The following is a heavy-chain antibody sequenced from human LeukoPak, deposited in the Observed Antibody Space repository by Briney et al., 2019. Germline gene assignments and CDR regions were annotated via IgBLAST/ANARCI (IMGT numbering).Heavy chain of an antibody. CDR2: INARGDT. CDR1: GWSFNDYY. Sequence: SETLSLTCAVSGWSFNDYYWNWIRQPPGKGLEWMGEINARGDTNYNPSLKSRVTISVDTSKKQFSLRLTSLIAADTALYYCARGQVPTARGYNWFDPWGQGTLVTVSS. J-gene: IGHJ5*02. D-gene: IGHD2-2*01. CDR3: ARGQVPTARGYNWFDP. V-gene: IGHV4-34*01.